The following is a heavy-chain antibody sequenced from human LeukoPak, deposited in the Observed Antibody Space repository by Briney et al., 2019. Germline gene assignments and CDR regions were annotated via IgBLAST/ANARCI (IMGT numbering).Heavy chain of an antibody. D-gene: IGHD5-24*01. CDR2: INSDGSST. Sequence: GGSLRLSCSASGFTFSSYWMHWVRQAPGKGLVWVSRINSDGSSTSYADSVKGRFTISRDNAKNTLYLQMNSLRAEDTAVYYCARQGGRWLQFIPLDYWGQGTLVTVSS. CDR3: ARQGGRWLQFIPLDY. J-gene: IGHJ4*02. CDR1: GFTFSSYW. V-gene: IGHV3-74*01.